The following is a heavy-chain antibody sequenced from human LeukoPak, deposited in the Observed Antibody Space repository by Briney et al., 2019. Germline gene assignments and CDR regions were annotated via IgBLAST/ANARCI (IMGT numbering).Heavy chain of an antibody. V-gene: IGHV3-48*03. Sequence: PGGSLRLSCAASGFTFSSYEMNWVRQAPGKGLEWVSYISSSGSTIYYADSVKGRFTISRDNAKNSLYLQMNSLRAEDTAVYYCAIEIPNYDFWSGYPVGFDYLGQGTLVTVSS. J-gene: IGHJ4*02. CDR1: GFTFSSYE. D-gene: IGHD3-3*01. CDR3: AIEIPNYDFWSGYPVGFDY. CDR2: ISSSGSTI.